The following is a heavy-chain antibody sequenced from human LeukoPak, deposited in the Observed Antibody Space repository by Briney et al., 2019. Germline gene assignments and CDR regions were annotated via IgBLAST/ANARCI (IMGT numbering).Heavy chain of an antibody. CDR1: GGTFSSYA. CDR3: ASGGSGKWLQSYDAFDI. V-gene: IGHV1-69*05. Sequence: SVKVSCKASGGTFSSYAISWVRQAPGQGLEWMGGIIPIFGTANYAQKFQGRVTITTDESTSTAYMELSSLRSEDTAVYYCASGGSGKWLQSYDAFDIWGQGTMVTVSS. D-gene: IGHD5-24*01. CDR2: IIPIFGTA. J-gene: IGHJ3*02.